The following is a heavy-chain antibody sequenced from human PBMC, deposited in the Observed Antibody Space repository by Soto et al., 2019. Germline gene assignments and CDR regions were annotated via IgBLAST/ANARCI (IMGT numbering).Heavy chain of an antibody. Sequence: PSETLSLTCTVSGGSISSSSYFWGWIRQPPGKGLEWIGSIYYSGSTYYNPSLKSRVTVSVDTSKNQFSLKLSSVTAADTAVYYGHEHHSGFWSAPWSQGTLVPVPS. CDR1: GGSISSSSYF. CDR2: IYYSGST. D-gene: IGHD5-12*01. V-gene: IGHV4-39*01. J-gene: IGHJ5*02. CDR3: HEHHSGFWSAP.